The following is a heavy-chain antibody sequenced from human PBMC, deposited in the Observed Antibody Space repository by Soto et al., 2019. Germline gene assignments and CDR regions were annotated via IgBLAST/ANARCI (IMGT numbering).Heavy chain of an antibody. D-gene: IGHD2-2*01. J-gene: IGHJ4*02. CDR2: IKSESDGGTT. CDR3: PTNNAPSCGSMSCYRPF. Sequence: EVQLVDSGGGLVKPGGSLRLSCAASGFTFSNAWMTWVRQAPGKGLECVGRIKSESDGGTTDYAAPVNGRFTISRDDSKNTLYLQMDSLKAEDTGIYYCPTNNAPSCGSMSCYRPFWGQGTLVTVSS. V-gene: IGHV3-15*01. CDR1: GFTFSNAW.